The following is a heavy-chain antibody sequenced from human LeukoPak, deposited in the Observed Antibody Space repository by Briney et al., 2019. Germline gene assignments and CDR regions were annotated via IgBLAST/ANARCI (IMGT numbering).Heavy chain of an antibody. CDR1: GYTFTSYG. CDR3: AREVAASIGFDY. CDR2: ISAYNGST. D-gene: IGHD6-13*01. Sequence: ASVKVSCKRSGYTFTSYGITWVRQAPGQGLEWMGWISAYNGSTNYAQNLQSRVTTTTDTSTSTAYMELRSLRSDDTAVYYCAREVAASIGFDYWGQGTLVTVSS. J-gene: IGHJ4*02. V-gene: IGHV1-18*01.